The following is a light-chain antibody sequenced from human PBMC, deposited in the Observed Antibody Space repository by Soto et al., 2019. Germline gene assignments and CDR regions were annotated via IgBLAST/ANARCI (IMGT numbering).Light chain of an antibody. CDR1: QGIGND. J-gene: IGKJ2*01. CDR2: AAS. Sequence: DIQMTQSPSSLSASVGDRVTITCRASQGIGNDLGWYQQKPGKAPKRLIYAASSLQSGVPSRFSGSGSGTEFTLTIGSLQPENFATYHCLQYYTFPRNTFGQGTKLQIK. V-gene: IGKV1-17*01. CDR3: LQYYTFPRNT.